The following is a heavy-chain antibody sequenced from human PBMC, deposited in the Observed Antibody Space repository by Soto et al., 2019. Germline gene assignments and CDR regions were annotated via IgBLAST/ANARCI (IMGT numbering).Heavy chain of an antibody. CDR1: GFTFSSYD. D-gene: IGHD2-15*01. V-gene: IGHV3-13*01. Sequence: PVGSLRLSCAASGFTFSSYDMHWVRQATGKGLEWVSAIGTAGDTYYPGSVKGRFTISRENAKNSLYLQMNSLRAGDTAVYYCARDGLHCSGGSCYRLDAFDIWGQGTMVTV. J-gene: IGHJ3*02. CDR2: IGTAGDT. CDR3: ARDGLHCSGGSCYRLDAFDI.